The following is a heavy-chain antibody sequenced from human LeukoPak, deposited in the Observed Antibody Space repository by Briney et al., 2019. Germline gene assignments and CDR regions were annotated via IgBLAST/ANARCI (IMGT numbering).Heavy chain of an antibody. Sequence: EASVKVSCKTSGGTFSSYGISWVRQAPGQGLEWMGRIISMLGITNYAQKFQGRVTITADTSTSTVYMELSSLRSEDTAVYYCARDSMGAAGPYWYFDLWGRGTLVTVSS. V-gene: IGHV1-69*04. CDR2: IISMLGIT. CDR3: ARDSMGAAGPYWYFDL. CDR1: GGTFSSYG. J-gene: IGHJ2*01. D-gene: IGHD6-13*01.